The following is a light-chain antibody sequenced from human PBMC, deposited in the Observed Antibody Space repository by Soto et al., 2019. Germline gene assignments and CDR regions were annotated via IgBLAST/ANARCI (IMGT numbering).Light chain of an antibody. J-gene: IGKJ1*01. CDR1: QSISSW. V-gene: IGKV1-5*03. CDR3: QQYNSYSWT. Sequence: DIQMTQSPSTLSASVGDRVTITCRASQSISSWLAWYQQKPGKAPKLLIYKASSLESGVPSRFSGSGSGTEFTLTISGLQPDAFATYYCQQYNSYSWTFGQGTKVEIK. CDR2: KAS.